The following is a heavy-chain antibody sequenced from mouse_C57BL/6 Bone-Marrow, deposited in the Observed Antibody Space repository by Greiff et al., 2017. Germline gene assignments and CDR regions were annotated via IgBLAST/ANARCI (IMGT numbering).Heavy chain of an antibody. Sequence: VQGVESGAELARPGASVKLSCKASGYTFTSYGISWVKQRTGQGLEWIGEIYPRSGNTYYNEKFKGKATLTADKSSSTAYMELRSLTSEDSAVYFCARGWGYFDYWGQGTTLTVSS. V-gene: IGHV1-81*01. CDR1: GYTFTSYG. CDR2: IYPRSGNT. D-gene: IGHD1-1*02. J-gene: IGHJ2*01. CDR3: ARGWGYFDY.